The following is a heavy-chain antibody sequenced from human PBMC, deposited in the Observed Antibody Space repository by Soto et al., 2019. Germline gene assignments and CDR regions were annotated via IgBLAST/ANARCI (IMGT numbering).Heavy chain of an antibody. CDR3: VKVSWQWPAPPYYFDY. Sequence: GGSLRLSCSASGFTFSSYAMHWVRQAPGKGLEYVSAISSNGGSTYYADSVKGRFTISRDNSKNTLYLQMSSLRAEDTAVYYCVKVSWQWPAPPYYFDYWGQGTLVTVSS. V-gene: IGHV3-64D*08. J-gene: IGHJ4*02. CDR1: GFTFSSYA. D-gene: IGHD6-19*01. CDR2: ISSNGGST.